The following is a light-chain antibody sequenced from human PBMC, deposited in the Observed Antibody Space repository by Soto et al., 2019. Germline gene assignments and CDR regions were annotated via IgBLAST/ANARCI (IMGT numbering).Light chain of an antibody. CDR3: QQSLTNPFT. Sequence: EVVLTQSPGTLSLSPGERATLSCRASQSVSSSDLAWYQQKPGQAPRLLISGASNRATGTPDRFSGSGSGTDFTLTITSLEPEDFATYFCQQSLTNPFTFGPGTTVHVK. CDR1: QSVSSSD. V-gene: IGKV3-20*01. CDR2: GAS. J-gene: IGKJ3*01.